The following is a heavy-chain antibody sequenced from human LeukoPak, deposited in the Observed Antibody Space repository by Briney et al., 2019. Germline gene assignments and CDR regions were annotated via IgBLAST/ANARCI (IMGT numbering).Heavy chain of an antibody. J-gene: IGHJ4*02. CDR1: GFTFSSYG. Sequence: GGSLRLSCAASGFTFSSYGMHWVRQAPGKGLEWVAFIWYDGSNKYYADSVKGRFTISRDNSKNTLYLQMNSLRAEDTAVYYCAKTMIKMGATTQRLDYWGQGTLVTVSS. CDR2: IWYDGSNK. D-gene: IGHD1-26*01. V-gene: IGHV3-30*02. CDR3: AKTMIKMGATTQRLDY.